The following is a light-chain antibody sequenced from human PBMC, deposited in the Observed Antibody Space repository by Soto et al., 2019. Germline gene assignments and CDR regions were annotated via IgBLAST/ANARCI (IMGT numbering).Light chain of an antibody. CDR3: QQYHRNPLT. J-gene: IGKJ4*01. CDR2: AAS. CDR1: QDINSW. Sequence: DIQMTQSPSSLSASVGDRITITCRASQDINSWLVWYQQKPEKAPKSLIYAASSLQRGVPSRFSSSGSGTDFTLTISNLQLEDFVTDYCQQYHRNPLTFGGGTRVEIK. V-gene: IGKV1D-16*01.